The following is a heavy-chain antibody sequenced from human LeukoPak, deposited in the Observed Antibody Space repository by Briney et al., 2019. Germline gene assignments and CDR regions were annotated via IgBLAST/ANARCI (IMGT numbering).Heavy chain of an antibody. D-gene: IGHD2-15*01. CDR2: INHSGST. Sequence: SETLSLTCAVYGGSFSGYYWSWIRQPPGKGLEWIGEINHSGSTNYNPSLKSRVTISVDTSKNQFSLKLSSVTAADTAVYFCARGVVAASPLYYYYGMDVWGQGTTVTVSS. CDR3: ARGVVAASPLYYYYGMDV. V-gene: IGHV4-34*01. J-gene: IGHJ6*02. CDR1: GGSFSGYY.